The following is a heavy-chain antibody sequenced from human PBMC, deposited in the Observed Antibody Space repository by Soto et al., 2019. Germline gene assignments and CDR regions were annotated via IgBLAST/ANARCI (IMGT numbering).Heavy chain of an antibody. V-gene: IGHV3-66*01. J-gene: IGHJ4*02. CDR3: MSGPIHLGGGYDDRRAF. CDR2: IYNTGGT. D-gene: IGHD3-3*01. CDR1: GLSVSSNY. Sequence: DVQLVESGGGLVQPGGSLRLSCAASGLSVSSNYMSWVRQAPGKGLEWVSLIYNTGGTYYADSVKDRLTISRDNSKNTLYLLMNSLRVEDTAGYYCMSGPIHLGGGYDDRRAFWGQGTVVTVSS.